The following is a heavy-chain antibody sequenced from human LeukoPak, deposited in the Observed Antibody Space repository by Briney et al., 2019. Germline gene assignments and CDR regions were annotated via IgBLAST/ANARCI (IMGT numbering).Heavy chain of an antibody. Sequence: PSETLSFTCTVSGVSINSYYWSWIRQPPGKGLEWIGYIYSGSTNYNPSLKRRVTISVDTSNNKFSLKLTSLTAADTAVYYCVRHLSAARPAFDIWGQGTMVTVSS. D-gene: IGHD2/OR15-2a*01. CDR1: GVSINSYY. CDR2: IYSGST. CDR3: VRHLSAARPAFDI. J-gene: IGHJ3*02. V-gene: IGHV4-59*08.